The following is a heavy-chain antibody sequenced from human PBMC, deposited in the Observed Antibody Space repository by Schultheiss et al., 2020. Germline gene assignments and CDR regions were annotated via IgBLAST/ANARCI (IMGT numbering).Heavy chain of an antibody. J-gene: IGHJ3*02. Sequence: SETLSLTCTVSGGSISSYYWSWIRQPPGKGLEWIGYIYYSGSTNYNPSLKSRVTISVDTSKNQFSLKLSSVTAADTAVYYCARVGATRRADAFDIWGQGTMVTVSS. CDR2: IYYSGST. D-gene: IGHD1-26*01. V-gene: IGHV4-59*08. CDR1: GGSISSYY. CDR3: ARVGATRRADAFDI.